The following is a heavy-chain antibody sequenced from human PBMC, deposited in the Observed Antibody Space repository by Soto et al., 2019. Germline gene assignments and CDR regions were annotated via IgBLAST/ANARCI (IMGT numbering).Heavy chain of an antibody. V-gene: IGHV5-51*01. Sequence: RGEFLKISCKGSGYSFTSYWIGWVRQMPGKGLESMGIIYPGDSDTRYSPSFQGQVTISADKSISTAYLQWSSLKASDTAMYYCARTAAAGKYYYGMDVWGQGTTVTVSS. CDR2: IYPGDSDT. D-gene: IGHD6-13*01. CDR3: ARTAAAGKYYYGMDV. J-gene: IGHJ6*02. CDR1: GYSFTSYW.